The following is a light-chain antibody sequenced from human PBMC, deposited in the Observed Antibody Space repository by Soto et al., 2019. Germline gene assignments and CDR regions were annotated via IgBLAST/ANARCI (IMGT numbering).Light chain of an antibody. Sequence: EIVLTQSPATLSLSPGERATLSCRASQSVSRYLAWYQQKPGQAPRLLIYETSHRATGIPARFSGSESGTDFTLTISSLEPEDFTVYYCQQRSSWPTFGGGTKVEIK. CDR1: QSVSRY. CDR3: QQRSSWPT. J-gene: IGKJ4*01. CDR2: ETS. V-gene: IGKV3-11*01.